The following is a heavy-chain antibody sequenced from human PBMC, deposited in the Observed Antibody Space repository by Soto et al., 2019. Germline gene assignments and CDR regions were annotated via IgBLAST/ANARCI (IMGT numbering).Heavy chain of an antibody. D-gene: IGHD1-20*01. CDR3: ATRSFLTGTIGRWFDP. CDR1: GCSLTSSNYY. Sequence: KPSETLSLTCTVSGCSLTSSNYYWGWIRQPPGKGLEWIATIKSSGTTYYNPSLKSRVTISVDTSKNQFSLRLSSVTAADTAVYYCATRSFLTGTIGRWFDPWGQGTLVTVSS. V-gene: IGHV4-39*01. CDR2: IKSSGTT. J-gene: IGHJ5*02.